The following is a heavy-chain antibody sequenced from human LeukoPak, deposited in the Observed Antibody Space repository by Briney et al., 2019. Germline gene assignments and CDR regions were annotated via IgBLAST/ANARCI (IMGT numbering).Heavy chain of an antibody. J-gene: IGHJ4*02. V-gene: IGHV3-53*01. Sequence: GGSLRLSCVVSGFIVSGDYISWFRQAPGKGLEWVSVLYYGVSTFYKDSVKGRFTTSGDNFKNTVYLQMNSLRAEDTAVYYCARGRQNYGDYLYWGQGTLVTVSS. CDR2: LYYGVST. CDR3: ARGRQNYGDYLY. D-gene: IGHD4-17*01. CDR1: GFIVSGDY.